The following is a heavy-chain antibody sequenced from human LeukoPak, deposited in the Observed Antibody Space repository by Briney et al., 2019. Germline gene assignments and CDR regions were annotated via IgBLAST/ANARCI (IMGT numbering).Heavy chain of an antibody. D-gene: IGHD6-19*01. Sequence: ASVTVSCKASGYTFTSYGISWVRQAPGQGLEWMGWISAYNGNTNYAQKLQGRVTMTTDTSTSTAYMELRSLRSDDTAVYYCARSSANRNSSGYGYWGQGTLVTVSS. V-gene: IGHV1-18*01. CDR3: ARSSANRNSSGYGY. CDR2: ISAYNGNT. CDR1: GYTFTSYG. J-gene: IGHJ4*02.